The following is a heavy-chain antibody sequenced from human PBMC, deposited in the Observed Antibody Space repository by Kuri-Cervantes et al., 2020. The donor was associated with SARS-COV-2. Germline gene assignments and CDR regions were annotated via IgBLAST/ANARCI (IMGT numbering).Heavy chain of an antibody. D-gene: IGHD1-26*01. V-gene: IGHV3-30-3*01. CDR2: ISYDGSNK. Sequence: GESLKISCAASGFTFSNAWMSWVRQAPGKGLEWVAVISYDGSNKYYADSAKGRFTISRDNSKNTLYLQMNSLRAEDTAVYYCARDIVPVGATYDAFDIWGQGTMVTVSS. CDR1: GFTFSNAW. CDR3: ARDIVPVGATYDAFDI. J-gene: IGHJ3*02.